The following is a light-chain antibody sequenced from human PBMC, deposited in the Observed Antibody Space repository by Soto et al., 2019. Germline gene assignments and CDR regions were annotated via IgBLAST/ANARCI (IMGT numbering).Light chain of an antibody. CDR3: QQYGNPPPNA. Sequence: EIVLTQSPGTLSLSPGERATHSCRASLIVSSSYLAWYQQKPGQAPRVLIHGASSRATGIPDRFSGSGSWTDFTLTISRLEPEDFAVYFCQQYGNPPPNAFGQGTKVDIK. J-gene: IGKJ2*01. V-gene: IGKV3-20*01. CDR2: GAS. CDR1: LIVSSSY.